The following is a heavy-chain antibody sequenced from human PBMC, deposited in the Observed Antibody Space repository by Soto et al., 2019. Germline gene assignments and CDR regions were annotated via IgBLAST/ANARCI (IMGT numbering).Heavy chain of an antibody. J-gene: IGHJ4*02. CDR1: GYTFITYG. CDR3: ARDLPPVDY. Sequence: GASVKVSCKASGYTFITYGISWVRQAPGQGLEWMGWISSYNGNTNYAQKLQGRVTMTTDTSTTTAYMELRSLRSDDTVVYYCARDLPPVDYWGQGTLVTVSS. V-gene: IGHV1-18*01. CDR2: ISSYNGNT.